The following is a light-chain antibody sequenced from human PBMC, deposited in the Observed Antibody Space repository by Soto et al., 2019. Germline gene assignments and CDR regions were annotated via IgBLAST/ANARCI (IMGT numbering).Light chain of an antibody. J-gene: IGLJ2*01. CDR3: QSYDSALSRSV. CDR2: GNF. CDR1: SSNIGAGYD. V-gene: IGLV1-40*01. Sequence: QSVLTQPPSVSGAPGQRVTISCTGSSSNIGAGYDVRWYQQLPGAAPKLLIYGNFDRPSGVPDRFSGSSSGTSASLAITGLQAEDEADYYCQSYDSALSRSVFGGGTKVTVL.